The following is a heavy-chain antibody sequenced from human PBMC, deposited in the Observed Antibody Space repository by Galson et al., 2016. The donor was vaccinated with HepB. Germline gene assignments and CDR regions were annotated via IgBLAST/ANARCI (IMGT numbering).Heavy chain of an antibody. CDR1: GYTFTSYY. D-gene: IGHD6-13*01. Sequence: SVKVSCKASGYTFTSYYIHWVRQAPGQGLEWVGIINPDGGSATYGQNFQGRVTMTRDTSTSTVYMELSSLRSEDTAIFYRARDFDSSSWYAGYWGQGTLVTVSS. J-gene: IGHJ4*02. V-gene: IGHV1-46*01. CDR2: INPDGGSA. CDR3: ARDFDSSSWYAGY.